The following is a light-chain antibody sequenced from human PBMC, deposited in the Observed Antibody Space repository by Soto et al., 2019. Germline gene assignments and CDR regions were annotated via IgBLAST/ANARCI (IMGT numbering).Light chain of an antibody. CDR1: QSISVTY. J-gene: IGKJ5*01. CDR2: GAS. CDR3: QQYGSSPPIT. Sequence: EIVLTQSPGTLSLSPGERATLSCRASQSISVTYLAWYQQKPGQAPRLLIYGASTRATGIPARFSGSGSGTEFTLTISSLQPDDVAVYYCQQYGSSPPITFGQGTRLEIK. V-gene: IGKV3-20*01.